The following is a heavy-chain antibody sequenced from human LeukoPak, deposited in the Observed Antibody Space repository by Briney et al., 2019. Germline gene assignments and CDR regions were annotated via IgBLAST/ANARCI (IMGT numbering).Heavy chain of an antibody. Sequence: SETLSPTCTVSGGSISSYYWSWIRQPPGKGLEWIGYIYYSGSTNYNPSLKSRVTISVDTSKNQFSLKLSSVTAADTAVYYCARIGTIVAYFDYWGQGTLVTVSS. CDR3: ARIGTIVAYFDY. CDR2: IYYSGST. D-gene: IGHD5-12*01. V-gene: IGHV4-59*01. J-gene: IGHJ4*02. CDR1: GGSISSYY.